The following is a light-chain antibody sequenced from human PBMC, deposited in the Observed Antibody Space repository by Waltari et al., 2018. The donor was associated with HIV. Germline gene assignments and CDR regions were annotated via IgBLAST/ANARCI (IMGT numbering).Light chain of an antibody. J-gene: IGLJ2*01. CDR1: SSDVGNYNL. CDR2: EVT. CDR3: CSYGSSATFVV. Sequence: QSALTQPASVSGSPGQSITISCTETSSDVGNYNLVSWYQQYTGKAPILLIYEVTQRPSGVPSRFSGSKPGNTASLTISELQSEDEANYYCCSYGSSATFVVFGGGTRVTV. V-gene: IGLV2-23*02.